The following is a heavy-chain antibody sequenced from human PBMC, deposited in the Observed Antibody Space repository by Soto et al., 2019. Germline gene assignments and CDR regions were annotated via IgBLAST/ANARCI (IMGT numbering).Heavy chain of an antibody. J-gene: IGHJ5*02. CDR2: IYYSGST. CDR3: ARGGSTSWGWFDP. V-gene: IGHV4-31*03. Sequence: QVQLQESGPGLVKPTQTLSLTCTVSGVSISSSGYYWSWIRQYPGKGLELIGYIYYSGSTYYNPSLQSRVTISVDTSKNHFSLKLSSVTAADTALYYCARGGSTSWGWFDPWGQGILVTVSS. D-gene: IGHD6-13*01. CDR1: GVSISSSGYY.